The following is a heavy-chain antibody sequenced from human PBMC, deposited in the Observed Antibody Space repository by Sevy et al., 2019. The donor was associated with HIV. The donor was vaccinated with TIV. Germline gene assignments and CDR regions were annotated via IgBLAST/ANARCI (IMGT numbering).Heavy chain of an antibody. Sequence: GGSLRLSCAASGFVFSSYTMNWVRQSPGKGLEWVSSISSSSRYIFYADSVKGRFTISRDNSRNSLYLQMNSLRAEDTAVYYCARDMAYGSGSIVYDYWGQRTLVTVSS. V-gene: IGHV3-21*01. D-gene: IGHD3-10*01. CDR2: ISSSSRYI. J-gene: IGHJ4*02. CDR1: GFVFSSYT. CDR3: ARDMAYGSGSIVYDY.